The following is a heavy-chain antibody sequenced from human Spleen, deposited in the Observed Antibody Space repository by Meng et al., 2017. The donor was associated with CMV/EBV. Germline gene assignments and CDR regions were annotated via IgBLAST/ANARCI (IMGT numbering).Heavy chain of an antibody. CDR2: IYHSGST. V-gene: IGHV4-59*08. J-gene: IGHJ3*02. CDR3: ASATLGATPDAFDI. Sequence: SETLSLTCTVSGGSISSYYWSWIRQPPGKGLEWIGSIYHSGSTYYNPSLKSRVTISVDTSKNQFSLKLSSVTAADTAVYYCASATLGATPDAFDIWGQGTMVTVSS. D-gene: IGHD1-26*01. CDR1: GGSISSYY.